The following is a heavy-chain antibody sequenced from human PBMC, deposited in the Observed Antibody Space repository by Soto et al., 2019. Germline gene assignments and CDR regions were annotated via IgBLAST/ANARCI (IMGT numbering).Heavy chain of an antibody. V-gene: IGHV3-11*01. D-gene: IGHD6-6*01. CDR3: AREPIASRPRYFYGVDV. Sequence: QVQLVESGGGLVEPGGSLRLSCAASGFTFSDYYMSWYRQAPGKGLEWVSFITNSGSTIYYADSVKGRFAISRDNTKNSLYLQMNSLRGDDTAVYFCAREPIASRPRYFYGVDVWGQGTTVTVSS. CDR2: ITNSGSTI. J-gene: IGHJ6*02. CDR1: GFTFSDYY.